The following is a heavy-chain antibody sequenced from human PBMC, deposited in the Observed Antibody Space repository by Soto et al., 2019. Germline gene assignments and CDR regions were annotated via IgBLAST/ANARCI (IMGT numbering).Heavy chain of an antibody. D-gene: IGHD3-3*01. CDR3: AHRILRTVFGLVTTTAIYFDF. Sequence: QITLNESGPTVVKPAETLTLTCTFSGFSLPTSGVGVGWIRHSPGKSPEWLALLYCVDDKRYSASLKSRLTITKDTSKNQVVLTMASVDPADTATYYCAHRILRTVFGLVTTTAIYFDFWGQGTPVVVSS. V-gene: IGHV2-5*02. J-gene: IGHJ4*02. CDR1: GFSLPTSGVG. CDR2: LYCVDDK.